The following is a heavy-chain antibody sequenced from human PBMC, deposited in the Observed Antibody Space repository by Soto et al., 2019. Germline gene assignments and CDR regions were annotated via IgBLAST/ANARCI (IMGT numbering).Heavy chain of an antibody. CDR2: ISWNSGSI. CDR1: GFTFDDYA. V-gene: IGHV3-9*01. CDR3: AKGQQILGFGVVIWAHFDY. Sequence: GGSLRLSCAASGFTFDDYAMHWVRQAPGKGLEWVSGISWNSGSIGYADSVKGRFTISRDNAKNSLYLQMNSLRAEDTALYYCAKGQQILGFGVVIWAHFDYWGQGTLVTVSS. J-gene: IGHJ4*02. D-gene: IGHD3-3*01.